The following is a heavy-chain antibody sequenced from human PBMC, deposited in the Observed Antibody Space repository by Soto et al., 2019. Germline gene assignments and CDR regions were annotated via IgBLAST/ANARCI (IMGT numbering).Heavy chain of an antibody. CDR2: ISWNGNFT. CDR3: VGGSWFD. Sequence: VQLVESGGDMVQPGRSLKLSCVGSGYRFEDYSMHWVRQAPGKGLEWVSGISWNGNFTGYADSVKGRFTISRDNAKNSLFLQMRSLSLEDTALYYCVGGSWFDWGQGTLVTVSS. V-gene: IGHV3-9*01. D-gene: IGHD2-15*01. CDR1: GYRFEDYS. J-gene: IGHJ4*02.